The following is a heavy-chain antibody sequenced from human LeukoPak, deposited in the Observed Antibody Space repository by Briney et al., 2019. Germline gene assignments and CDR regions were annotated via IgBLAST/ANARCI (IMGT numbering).Heavy chain of an antibody. V-gene: IGHV4-39*01. CDR1: GGSISSSTYY. CDR3: ARQGVGAADC. J-gene: IGHJ4*02. D-gene: IGHD1-26*01. Sequence: PSETLSLTCTVSGGSISSSTYYWAWIRQSPGKGLEWIGSITYSGSTYYNPSLESRVTISVDTSKNQFSLRLISVTAVDTAVYYCARQGVGAADCWGQGTLVTVSS. CDR2: ITYSGST.